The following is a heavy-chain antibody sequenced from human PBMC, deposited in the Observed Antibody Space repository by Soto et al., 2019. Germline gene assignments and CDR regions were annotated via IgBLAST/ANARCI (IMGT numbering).Heavy chain of an antibody. CDR1: GFTFSSYG. J-gene: IGHJ5*02. CDR2: IWYDGSNK. D-gene: IGHD3-3*01. V-gene: IGHV3-33*01. Sequence: YLRLSCAAPGFTFSSYGMHWFRQAPLKVLEWVAFIWYDGSNKHYSDSAKVRFTIARDNSKNTLYLQTNSLRAEDTAVYYCARDSHSYDFNWFDPWGQGTLVTVSS. CDR3: ARDSHSYDFNWFDP.